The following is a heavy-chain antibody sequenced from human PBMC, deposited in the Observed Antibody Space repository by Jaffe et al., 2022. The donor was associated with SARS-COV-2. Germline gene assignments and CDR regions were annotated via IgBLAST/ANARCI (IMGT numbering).Heavy chain of an antibody. CDR1: GFTFSGSA. CDR2: IRSKANSYAT. J-gene: IGHJ6*02. V-gene: IGHV3-73*02. Sequence: EVQLVESGGGLVQPGGSLKLSCAASGFTFSGSAMHWVRQASGKGLEWVGRIRSKANSYATAYAASVKGRFTISRDDSKNTAYLQMNSLKTEDTAVYYCTSWGYYDFWSGYYRDYYYGMDVWGQGTTVTVSS. CDR3: TSWGYYDFWSGYYRDYYYGMDV. D-gene: IGHD3-3*01.